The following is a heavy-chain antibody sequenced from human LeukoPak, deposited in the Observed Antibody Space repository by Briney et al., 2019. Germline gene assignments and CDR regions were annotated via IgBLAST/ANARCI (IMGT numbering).Heavy chain of an antibody. Sequence: GGSLRLYCAASGFTLDDYAMRWVRQAPGKGLEWVTLISGDGGSTYYADSVKGRFTISRDNSKNSLYLQMNSLRTEDTALYYCAKDTTGRGLTTYYWGQGTLVTVSS. CDR3: AKDTTGRGLTTYY. D-gene: IGHD2/OR15-2a*01. CDR2: ISGDGGST. CDR1: GFTLDDYA. V-gene: IGHV3-43*02. J-gene: IGHJ4*02.